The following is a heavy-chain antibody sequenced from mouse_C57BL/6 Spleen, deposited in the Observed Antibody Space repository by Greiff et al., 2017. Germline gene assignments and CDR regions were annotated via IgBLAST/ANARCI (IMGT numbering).Heavy chain of an antibody. J-gene: IGHJ4*01. CDR2: ISSGSSTI. CDR1: GFTFSDYG. Sequence: EVKLVESGGGLVKPGGSLKLSCAASGFTFSDYGMHWVRPAPEKGLEWVAYISSGSSTIYYANTVKGRFTISRDNAKNTLFLQMTSLRSEDTAMYYFPTYGNEAMDYWGQGTSVTVSS. V-gene: IGHV5-17*01. D-gene: IGHD2-10*02. CDR3: PTYGNEAMDY.